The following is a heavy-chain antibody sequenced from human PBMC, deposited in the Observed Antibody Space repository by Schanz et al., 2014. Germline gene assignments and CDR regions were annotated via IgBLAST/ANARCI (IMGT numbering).Heavy chain of an antibody. CDR1: GYTFTDYG. V-gene: IGHV1-18*01. Sequence: QVQLVQSGAEVKKPGASVKVSCKASGYTFTDYGVIWVRQAPGQGLEWLGWISPSNGNTNYAQKLQDRVTMTTDTSTSTANMELRSQRSYDTAEYYDARDQSRYTSATDGRYFDYWGQGTLVAVSS. D-gene: IGHD1-20*01. CDR3: ARDQSRYTSATDGRYFDY. J-gene: IGHJ4*02. CDR2: ISPSNGNT.